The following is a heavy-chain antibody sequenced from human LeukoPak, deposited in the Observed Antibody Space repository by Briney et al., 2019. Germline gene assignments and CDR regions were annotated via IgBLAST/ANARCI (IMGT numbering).Heavy chain of an antibody. D-gene: IGHD2-8*02. CDR1: GFIFNNYG. CDR2: ISGSGDKT. V-gene: IGHV3-23*01. Sequence: PGGSLRLSCAASGFIFNNYGMSWVRQAPGKGLEWVSSISGSGDKTYYADSVKGRFTISRDNSRNTLFLQMNSLRAEDTAVYYCARDTGSMAARFFDNWGQGTLVTVSS. J-gene: IGHJ4*02. CDR3: ARDTGSMAARFFDN.